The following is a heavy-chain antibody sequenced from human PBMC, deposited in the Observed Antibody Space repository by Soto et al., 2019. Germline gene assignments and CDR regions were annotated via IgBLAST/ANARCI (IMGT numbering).Heavy chain of an antibody. J-gene: IGHJ4*02. CDR2: IIPILGIA. Sequence: QVQLVQSGAEVKKPGSSVNVSCKASGGTFSSYTISWVRQAPGQGLEWMGRIIPILGIANYAQKFQGRVTITADKSTSTDYMELSSLRSEDTAVYYCAREVYYYGSGAFFDYWGQGTLVTVSS. D-gene: IGHD3-10*01. CDR1: GGTFSSYT. V-gene: IGHV1-69*08. CDR3: AREVYYYGSGAFFDY.